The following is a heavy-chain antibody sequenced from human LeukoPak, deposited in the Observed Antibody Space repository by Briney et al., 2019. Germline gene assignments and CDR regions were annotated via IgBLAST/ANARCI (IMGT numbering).Heavy chain of an antibody. V-gene: IGHV4-59*01. J-gene: IGHJ3*01. CDR3: AREGDHNNAFDV. D-gene: IGHD2-21*02. CDR1: GGSISGSF. CDR2: ISSSGRT. Sequence: SETLSLTCSVSGGSISGSFWSWIRQPPGKGLEWIGYISSSGRTNYNPSLRSRVTISLDTSKNQFSLKVKSVTAADTAVYFCAREGDHNNAFDVWGQGTKVTVAS.